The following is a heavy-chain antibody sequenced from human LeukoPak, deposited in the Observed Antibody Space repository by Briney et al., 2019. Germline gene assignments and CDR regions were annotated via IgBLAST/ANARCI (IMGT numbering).Heavy chain of an antibody. CDR3: ARDVPTSVGAKRYGAFDI. CDR1: GGSISSSNW. D-gene: IGHD1-26*01. V-gene: IGHV4-4*02. CDR2: IYHSGST. Sequence: SETLSLTCAVSGGSISSSNWWSWVRQPPGKGLEWIGEIYHSGSTNYNPSLKSRVTILVDKSKNQFSLKLSSVTAADTAVYYCARDVPTSVGAKRYGAFDIWGQGTMVTVSS. J-gene: IGHJ3*02.